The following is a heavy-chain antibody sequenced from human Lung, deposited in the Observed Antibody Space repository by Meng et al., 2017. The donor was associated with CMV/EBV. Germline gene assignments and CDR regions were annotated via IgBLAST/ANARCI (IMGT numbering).Heavy chain of an antibody. D-gene: IGHD4-17*01. CDR1: GGTYSTYG. CDR2: IITLFGTP. Sequence: SXXVSCKASGGTYSTYGISWVRQAPGQGLEWMGGIITLFGTPNYAQRFQGRVTITTDESTSTTYMELRSLRSEDTAMYYCARSLMTTVTTLGYWGQRTRVTVSS. CDR3: ARSLMTTVTTLGY. V-gene: IGHV1-69*05. J-gene: IGHJ4*01.